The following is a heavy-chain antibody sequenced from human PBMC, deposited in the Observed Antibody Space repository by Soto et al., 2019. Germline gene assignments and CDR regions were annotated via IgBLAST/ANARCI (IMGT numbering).Heavy chain of an antibody. V-gene: IGHV3-30*18. J-gene: IGHJ5*02. CDR3: AKDLGLDASASYPYH. CDR2: ISYDGSHK. D-gene: IGHD3-10*01. Sequence: QVQLVESGGGVVQPGRSLRLSCAASGFTFSSFGMHWVRHTPDKGLEWLAVISYDGSHKLHADSVQGRFTISRDNSRNTLSLQMNSLRTEDTAVYYCAKDLGLDASASYPYHWGQGTLVTVSS. CDR1: GFTFSSFG.